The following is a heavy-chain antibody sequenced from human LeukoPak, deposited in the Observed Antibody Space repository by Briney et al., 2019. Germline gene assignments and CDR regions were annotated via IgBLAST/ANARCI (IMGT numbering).Heavy chain of an antibody. J-gene: IGHJ4*02. CDR2: ISGSGGNT. D-gene: IGHD6-19*01. CDR1: GFTFRNYG. Sequence: GGSLRLSRAASGFTFRNYGMSWVRQAPGKGLEWVSGISGSGGNTYYADSVKGRFTISRDNSENTLYVQMNSLRAEDTAVYYCAKDHVSGWSQYSDYWGQGTLVTVSS. CDR3: AKDHVSGWSQYSDY. V-gene: IGHV3-23*01.